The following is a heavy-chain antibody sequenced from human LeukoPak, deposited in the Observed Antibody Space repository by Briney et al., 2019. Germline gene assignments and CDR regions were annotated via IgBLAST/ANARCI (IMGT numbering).Heavy chain of an antibody. CDR2: ITYDGSNK. Sequence: GGSLRLSCAASGFTFSSFVMHWVRQAPGKGLGWVALITYDGSNKYYADSVRGRFTITRDNSKNMLDLQMNALRAEDTAVYYCVRGSVTYSGGYFQHWGQGTLVTVSS. CDR1: GFTFSSFV. D-gene: IGHD1-26*01. V-gene: IGHV3-30-3*01. CDR3: VRGSVTYSGGYFQH. J-gene: IGHJ1*01.